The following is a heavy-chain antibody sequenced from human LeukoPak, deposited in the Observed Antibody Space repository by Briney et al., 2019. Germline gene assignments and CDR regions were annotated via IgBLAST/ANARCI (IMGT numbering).Heavy chain of an antibody. CDR3: ARGDGRGWLVDY. J-gene: IGHJ4*02. V-gene: IGHV3-23*01. CDR1: GFIFNTNG. D-gene: IGHD3-22*01. Sequence: PGGSLRLSCAISGFIFNTNGMNWVRQSPGKGLEWLATIAGGDESTYYADSVEGRFTFSRDSSKNTAYLQMNSLRAEDTAVYYCARGDGRGWLVDYWGQGTLVTVSS. CDR2: IAGGDEST.